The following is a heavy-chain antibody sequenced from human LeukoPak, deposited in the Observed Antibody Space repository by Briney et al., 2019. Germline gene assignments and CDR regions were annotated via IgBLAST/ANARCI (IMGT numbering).Heavy chain of an antibody. CDR1: GFTFSSYA. D-gene: IGHD6-19*01. Sequence: GGSLRLSCAASGFTFSSYAMHWVRQAPGKGLGWVAVISYDGSNKYYADSVKGRFTISRDNSKNTLYLQMNSLRAEDTAVYYCARGEAVAGFDYWGQGTLVTVSS. CDR2: ISYDGSNK. V-gene: IGHV3-30*04. CDR3: ARGEAVAGFDY. J-gene: IGHJ4*02.